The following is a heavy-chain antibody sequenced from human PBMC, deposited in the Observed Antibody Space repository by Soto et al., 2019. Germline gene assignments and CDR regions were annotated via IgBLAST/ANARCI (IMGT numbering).Heavy chain of an antibody. V-gene: IGHV3-30-3*01. J-gene: IGHJ5*02. Sequence: GGSLRLSCAASGFSFTTYAMHWVRQAPGKGLEWVAVISDDGSIKYYADSVKGRFTISRDNSKNTFSLQMNSLRGDDTAVYFCAKGKSTGDIDWFDPWGQGSLVTVSS. D-gene: IGHD3-10*01. CDR3: AKGKSTGDIDWFDP. CDR1: GFSFTTYA. CDR2: ISDDGSIK.